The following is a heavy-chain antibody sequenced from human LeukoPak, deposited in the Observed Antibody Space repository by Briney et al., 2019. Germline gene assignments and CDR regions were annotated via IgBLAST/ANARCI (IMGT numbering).Heavy chain of an antibody. CDR3: AKADYDYAWGSYRFFSVAFDI. CDR1: GFTFSSYA. CDR2: ISGSGGST. J-gene: IGHJ3*02. V-gene: IGHV3-23*01. D-gene: IGHD3-16*02. Sequence: QTGGSLRLSCAASGFTFSSYAMSWARQAPGKGLEWVSAISGSGGSTYYADSVKGRFTISRDNSKNTLYLQMNSLRAEDTAVYYCAKADYDYAWGSYRFFSVAFDIWGQGTMVTVSS.